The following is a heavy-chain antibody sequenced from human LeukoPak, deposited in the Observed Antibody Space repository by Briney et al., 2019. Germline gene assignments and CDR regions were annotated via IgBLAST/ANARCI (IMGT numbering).Heavy chain of an antibody. D-gene: IGHD2-15*01. V-gene: IGHV3-30*18. CDR2: ISYDGSNK. CDR1: GFTFSSYG. CDR3: AKDRYCSGGSCVDY. J-gene: IGHJ4*02. Sequence: GRSLRLSCGASGFTFSSYGMHWVRQAPGKGLEWVAVISYDGSNKYYADSVKGRFTISRDNSKNTLYLQMHSLRAEDTAVYYCAKDRYCSGGSCVDYWGQGTLVTVSS.